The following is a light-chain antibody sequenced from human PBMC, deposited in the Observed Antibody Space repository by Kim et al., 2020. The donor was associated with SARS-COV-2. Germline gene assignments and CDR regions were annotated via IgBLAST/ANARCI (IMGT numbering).Light chain of an antibody. CDR1: QSVSSNY. J-gene: IGKJ2*03. V-gene: IGKV3-20*01. CDR3: QQYGSSHMYS. CDR2: GAS. Sequence: SAGEGATLSCRASQSVSSNYLAWYQQKPGQAPRLLIFGASSRATGIPDRFCGSGSGTDFTPTISRLEPEDFAVYYCQQYGSSHMYSFGQGTKLEI.